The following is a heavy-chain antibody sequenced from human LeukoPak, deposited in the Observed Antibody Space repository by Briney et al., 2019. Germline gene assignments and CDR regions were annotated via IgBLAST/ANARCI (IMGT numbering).Heavy chain of an antibody. CDR3: ARGGDDERGGAFDI. J-gene: IGHJ3*02. D-gene: IGHD2-21*02. CDR2: IIPIFGTA. CDR1: GGTFSSYA. Sequence: SSVKVSCKASGGTFSSYAISWVRQAPGQGLEWMGRIIPIFGTANYAQKFQGRVTITTDESTSTAYMELSSLRSEDTAVYYCARGGDDERGGAFDIWGQGTMVTVSS. V-gene: IGHV1-69*05.